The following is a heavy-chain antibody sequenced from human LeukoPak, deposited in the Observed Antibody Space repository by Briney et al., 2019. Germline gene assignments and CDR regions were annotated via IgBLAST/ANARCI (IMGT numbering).Heavy chain of an antibody. Sequence: GGSLRLSCAASRFTFSSYSMNWVRQAPGKGLEWVSYISSSSSTIYYADSVKGRFTISRDNAKNSLYLQMNSLRAEDTAVYYCARDHLGFMGIVVVPAAASYKYFDYWGQGTLVTVSS. V-gene: IGHV3-48*01. CDR1: RFTFSSYS. D-gene: IGHD2-2*03. CDR3: ARDHLGFMGIVVVPAAASYKYFDY. J-gene: IGHJ4*02. CDR2: ISSSSSTI.